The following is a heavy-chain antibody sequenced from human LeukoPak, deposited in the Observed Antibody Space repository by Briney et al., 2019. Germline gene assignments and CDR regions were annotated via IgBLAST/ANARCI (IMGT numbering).Heavy chain of an antibody. J-gene: IGHJ5*02. D-gene: IGHD6-19*01. V-gene: IGHV4-59*01. CDR2: IYYSGST. CDR3: ARAGVAVAGGGWFDP. CDR1: GGSISSYY. Sequence: SETLSLTCTVSGGSISSYYWSWIRQPPGKGLEWIGYIYYSGSTNCNPSLKSRVTISVDTSKNQFSLKLSSVTAADTAVYYCARAGVAVAGGGWFDPWGQGTLVTVSS.